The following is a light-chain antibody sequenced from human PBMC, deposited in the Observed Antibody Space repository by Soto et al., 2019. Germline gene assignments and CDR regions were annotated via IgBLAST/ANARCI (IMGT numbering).Light chain of an antibody. CDR3: QQYGSLIT. V-gene: IGKV3-20*01. J-gene: IGKJ5*01. Sequence: EILFTQSPGTLSLSPGERATLSCRASQSVSSSQLAWYQQKPGQAPRLLMYGASSRATGIPDRLSGSGSGTDFTLTIRRLEPEDFAVYYCQQYGSLITFGQGTRLEIK. CDR2: GAS. CDR1: QSVSSSQ.